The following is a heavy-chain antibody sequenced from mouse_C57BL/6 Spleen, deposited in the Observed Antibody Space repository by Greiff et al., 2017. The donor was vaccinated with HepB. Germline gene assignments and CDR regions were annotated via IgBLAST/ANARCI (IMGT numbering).Heavy chain of an antibody. CDR3: ARSCDDGYYAYYAIDY. D-gene: IGHD2-3*01. Sequence: VQLQQPGTELVKPGASVKLSCKASGYTFTSYWMHWVKQRPGQGLEWIGNINPSNGGTNYNEKFKSKATLTVDKSSSTAYMKLSSLTSEDSSVYYSARSCDDGYYAYYAIDYWGQGTSVTVSS. CDR2: INPSNGGT. CDR1: GYTFTSYW. J-gene: IGHJ4*01. V-gene: IGHV1-53*01.